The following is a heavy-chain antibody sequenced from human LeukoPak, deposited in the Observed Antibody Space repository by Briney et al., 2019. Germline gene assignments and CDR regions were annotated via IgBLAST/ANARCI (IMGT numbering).Heavy chain of an antibody. CDR1: GYTFTSYG. J-gene: IGHJ6*03. CDR3: ARSYSSSPYTIIYYYYMDV. Sequence: GASVKVSCKASGYTFTSYGICWVRQAPGRGLEGMGWISAYNGNANYAQKLQGRVTMTTDTSTSTAYMELRSMRSDDTAVYYCARSYSSSPYTIIYYYYMDVWGKGTTVTVSS. D-gene: IGHD6-6*01. CDR2: ISAYNGNA. V-gene: IGHV1-18*01.